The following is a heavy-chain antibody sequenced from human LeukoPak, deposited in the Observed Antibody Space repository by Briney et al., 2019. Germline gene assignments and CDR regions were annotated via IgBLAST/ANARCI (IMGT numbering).Heavy chain of an antibody. V-gene: IGHV3-72*01. CDR3: ARDGAKGANSAFDI. CDR1: GVTLSDHH. J-gene: IGHJ3*02. Sequence: GGSLRLSCAASGVTLSDHHMDWVRQAPGKGLEWVGRTRNKARGYTTEYAASVKGRFTISRDDSKTLVYLQMNSLKTEDTAVYFCARDGAKGANSAFDIWGQGTVVTVSS. CDR2: TRNKARGYTT. D-gene: IGHD2/OR15-2a*01.